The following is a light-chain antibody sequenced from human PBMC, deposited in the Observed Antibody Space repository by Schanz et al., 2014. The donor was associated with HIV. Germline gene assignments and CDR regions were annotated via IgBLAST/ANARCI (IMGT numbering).Light chain of an antibody. Sequence: HSALTQPASVSGSPGQSITISCTGTSSDVGSYNLSPRYQQYPGKHPKLMIYEISKWPSGVSNRFSGSKSGNTASLTVSGLQAEDEADYYCSSYTTSSTLVFGGGTKLTVL. CDR3: SSYTTSSTLV. CDR1: SSDVGSYNL. V-gene: IGLV2-14*02. CDR2: EIS. J-gene: IGLJ2*01.